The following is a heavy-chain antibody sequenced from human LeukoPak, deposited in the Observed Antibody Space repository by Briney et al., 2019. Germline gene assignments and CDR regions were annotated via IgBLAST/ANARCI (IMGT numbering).Heavy chain of an antibody. D-gene: IGHD1-26*01. V-gene: IGHV5-51*01. CDR3: FRLGAGDLGYFYSYIDV. J-gene: IGHJ6*03. CDR1: GYSFMSHW. CDR2: IYPYDSDT. Sequence: GESLKISWKASGYSFMSHWIGWVRQRPGQGLGFMGNIYPYDSDTKYSPSLQGQVTISVGKSISITYLQCRSLKASDTAMYFCFRLGAGDLGYFYSYIDVWGKGTTVTVSS.